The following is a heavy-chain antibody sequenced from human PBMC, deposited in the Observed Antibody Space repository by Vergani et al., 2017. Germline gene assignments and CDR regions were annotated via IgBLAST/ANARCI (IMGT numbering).Heavy chain of an antibody. V-gene: IGHV3-33*06. D-gene: IGHD6-13*01. CDR2: IWYDGSNK. CDR3: AKERGIAAAGVDY. CDR1: GFTFSSYG. J-gene: IGHJ4*02. Sequence: QLQLVESGGGVVQPGRSLRLSCAASGFTFSSYGMHWVRQAPGKGLEWVAVIWYDGSNKYYADSVKGRFTISRDNSKNTLYLQMNSLRAEDTAVYYCAKERGIAAAGVDYWGQGTLVTVSS.